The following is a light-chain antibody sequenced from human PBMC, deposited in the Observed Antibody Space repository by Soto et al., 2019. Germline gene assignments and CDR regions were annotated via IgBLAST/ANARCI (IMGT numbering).Light chain of an antibody. CDR1: QSVSSY. CDR2: DAS. Sequence: EIVLTQSPATLSLSPGERATLSCRASQSVSSYLAWYQQKPGQAPRLLIYDASNRATAIPARFRGSGSGTDLALTISSREPEDFAVYFCHQRSNWPPYTFGQGTKLEIK. V-gene: IGKV3-11*01. CDR3: HQRSNWPPYT. J-gene: IGKJ2*01.